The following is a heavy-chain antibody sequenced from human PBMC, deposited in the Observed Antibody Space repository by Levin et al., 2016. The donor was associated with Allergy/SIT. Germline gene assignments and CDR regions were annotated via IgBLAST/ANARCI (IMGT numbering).Heavy chain of an antibody. Sequence: GESLKISCAASGFSFSVWGMHWVRQAPGKGLELVAIIGHDGRNENYVDSVRGRFTISRDNSKNTLDLQMNSLRAEDTAVYYCAKRIGTGITGYFDYWGQGTLVTVSS. CDR2: IGHDGRNE. D-gene: IGHD1-7*01. CDR3: AKRIGTGITGYFDY. J-gene: IGHJ4*02. CDR1: GFSFSVWG. V-gene: IGHV3-30*02.